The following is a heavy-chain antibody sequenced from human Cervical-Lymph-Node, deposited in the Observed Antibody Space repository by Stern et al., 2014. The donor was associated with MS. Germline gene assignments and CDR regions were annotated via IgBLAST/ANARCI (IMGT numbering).Heavy chain of an antibody. D-gene: IGHD6-25*01. CDR1: GFSLSNSG. J-gene: IGHJ6*02. V-gene: IGHV3-30*03. Sequence: LVASGGVVVQPGRSLTLSCASSGFSLSNSGMHWVRPAPSSGLEWVAVMSFVGGNLNCGDSVKGRFSISSVLAIITVVLHMHSLRPEDTPVYYCMGGGDAMHVWGQGTTVMVSS. CDR2: MSFVGGNL. CDR3: MGGGDAMHV.